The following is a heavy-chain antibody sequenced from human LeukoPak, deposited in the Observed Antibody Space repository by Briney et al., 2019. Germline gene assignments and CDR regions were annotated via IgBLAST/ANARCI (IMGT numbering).Heavy chain of an antibody. CDR3: ARAGSWYCSGGSCYHY. CDR1: GGSISSYY. V-gene: IGHV4-59*01. D-gene: IGHD2-15*01. CDR2: IYYSGST. Sequence: SETLSLTCTVPGGSISSYYWSWIRQPPGKGLEWIGYIYYSGSTNYNPSLKSRVTISVDTSKNQFSLKLSSVTAADTAVYYCARAGSWYCSGGSCYHYWGQGTLVTVSS. J-gene: IGHJ4*02.